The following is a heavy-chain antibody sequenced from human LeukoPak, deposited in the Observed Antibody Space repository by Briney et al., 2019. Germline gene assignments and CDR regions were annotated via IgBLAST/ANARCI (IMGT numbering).Heavy chain of an antibody. J-gene: IGHJ4*02. D-gene: IGHD1-1*01. V-gene: IGHV4-4*07. CDR1: GGSISSYY. Sequence: SETLSLTCTVSGGSISSYYWSWIRQPAAKGLEWIGRIYTSGSNNYNPSLKSRVTMSLDTSKNQFSLKLSSVTAADTAMHYCAREAGNTRYFDYWGQGTLVTVSS. CDR2: IYTSGSN. CDR3: AREAGNTRYFDY.